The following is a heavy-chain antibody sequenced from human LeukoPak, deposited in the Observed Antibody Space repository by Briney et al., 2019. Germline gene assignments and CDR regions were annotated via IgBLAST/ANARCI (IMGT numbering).Heavy chain of an antibody. CDR3: TRGDCSSTSCYAGYYYYMDV. V-gene: IGHV3-49*03. Sequence: PGGSLRLSCTASGFTFGDYAMSWFRQAPGKGLEGVGFIRSKANGGTTEYAASVKGRFTISRDDSKSIAYLQMNSLKTEDTAVYYCTRGDCSSTSCYAGYYYYMDVWGKGTTVTVSS. CDR2: IRSKANGGTT. D-gene: IGHD2-2*01. J-gene: IGHJ6*03. CDR1: GFTFGDYA.